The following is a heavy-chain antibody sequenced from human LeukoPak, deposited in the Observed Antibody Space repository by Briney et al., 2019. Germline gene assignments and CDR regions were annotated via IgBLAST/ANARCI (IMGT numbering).Heavy chain of an antibody. Sequence: ASVKVSCKASGYTFTNYYIHWVRQAPEQGLEWMGIINPSIGTTSYAQKFQRRVTMTRDTSTSTVYMELSSVISEETAVYYCAKIVGACNRYFDYWGQETLVTVSS. CDR1: GYTFTNYY. J-gene: IGHJ4*02. CDR2: INPSIGTT. D-gene: IGHD1-26*01. CDR3: AKIVGACNRYFDY. V-gene: IGHV1-46*01.